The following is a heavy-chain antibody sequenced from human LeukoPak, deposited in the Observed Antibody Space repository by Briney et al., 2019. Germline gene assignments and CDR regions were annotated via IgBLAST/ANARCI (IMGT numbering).Heavy chain of an antibody. CDR3: ARDPSPEDTRGYYDGLDI. CDR2: IKEDASLK. CDR1: GFQFSKDW. J-gene: IGHJ3*02. Sequence: GGSLRLSCEGSGFQFSKDWMTWVRQAPGKGLEWAANIKEDASLKNYVDSVKGRFTISRDNTKNSLFLQMNSLRAEDTAVYYCARDPSPEDTRGYYDGLDIWGPGTRVTVSS. V-gene: IGHV3-7*01. D-gene: IGHD3-22*01.